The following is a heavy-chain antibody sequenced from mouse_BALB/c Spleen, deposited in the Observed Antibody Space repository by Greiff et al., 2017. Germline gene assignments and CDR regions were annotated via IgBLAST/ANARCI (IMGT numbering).Heavy chain of an antibody. CDR2: IRNKANGYTT. Sequence: EVQGVESGGGLVQPGGSLRLSCATSGFTFTDYYMSWVRQPPGKALEWLGFIRNKANGYTTEYSASVKGRFTISRDNSQSILYLQMNTLRAEDSATYYCARGTPPSYYYGSGAMDYWGQGTSVTVSS. CDR1: GFTFTDYY. V-gene: IGHV7-3*02. J-gene: IGHJ4*01. D-gene: IGHD1-1*01. CDR3: ARGTPPSYYYGSGAMDY.